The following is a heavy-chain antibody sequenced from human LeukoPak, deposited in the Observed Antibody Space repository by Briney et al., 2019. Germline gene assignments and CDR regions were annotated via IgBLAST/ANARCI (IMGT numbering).Heavy chain of an antibody. CDR3: ARGTYCSSTSCLGHYYYYMDV. CDR1: GYTFTGYY. CDR2: INPNSGGT. Sequence: GALVKVSCKASGYTFTGYYMHWVRQAPGQGLEWMGWINPNSGGTNYAQKFQGRVTMTRDTSISTAYMELSRLRSDDTAVYYCARGTYCSSTSCLGHYYYYMDVWGKGTTVTVSS. J-gene: IGHJ6*03. D-gene: IGHD2-2*01. V-gene: IGHV1-2*02.